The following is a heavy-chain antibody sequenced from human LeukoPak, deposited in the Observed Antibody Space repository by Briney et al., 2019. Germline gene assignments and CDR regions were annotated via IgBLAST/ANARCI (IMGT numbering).Heavy chain of an antibody. V-gene: IGHV3-23*01. J-gene: IGHJ4*02. CDR1: GFTVSTNY. CDR3: AKEFRGVTTYY. D-gene: IGHD4-17*01. Sequence: GGSLRLSCAASGFTVSTNYMSWVRQAPGKGLEWVSVISGSGDSTYYADSVKGRFTISRDNSKNTLYLQMNSLRAEDTAVYYCAKEFRGVTTYYWGQGTLVTVSS. CDR2: ISGSGDST.